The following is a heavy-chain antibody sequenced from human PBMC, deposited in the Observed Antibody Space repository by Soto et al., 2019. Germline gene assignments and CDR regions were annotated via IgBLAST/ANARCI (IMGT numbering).Heavy chain of an antibody. D-gene: IGHD2-15*01. CDR2: ISYDGSNQ. CDR3: AKDLGDCSGGTCYSSPLDY. Sequence: QVQLVESGGGVVQPGRSLRLSCAASGFTFSSYGMHWVRQAPGKGLAWVAVISYDGSNQYYADSVKGRFTISRDNSKNTLYLQMHSLRAEDTAVYYCAKDLGDCSGGTCYSSPLDYWGQGTLVTVSS. J-gene: IGHJ4*02. CDR1: GFTFSSYG. V-gene: IGHV3-30*18.